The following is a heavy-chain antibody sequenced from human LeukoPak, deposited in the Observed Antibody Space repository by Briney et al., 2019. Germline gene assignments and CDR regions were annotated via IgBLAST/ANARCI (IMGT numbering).Heavy chain of an antibody. CDR2: ISSSSSTI. CDR1: GFTFSSYS. J-gene: IGHJ3*02. V-gene: IGHV3-48*01. D-gene: IGHD6-13*01. Sequence: GGSLRLSCAASGFTFSSYSMNWVRQAPGKGLEWVSYISSSSSTIYYADSVKGRFTISRDNSKNTLYLQMNSLRAEDTAVYYCAREGYSSSWTQNDAFDIWGQGTMVTVSS. CDR3: AREGYSSSWTQNDAFDI.